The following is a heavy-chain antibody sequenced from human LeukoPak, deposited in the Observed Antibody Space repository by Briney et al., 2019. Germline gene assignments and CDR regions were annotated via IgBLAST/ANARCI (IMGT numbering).Heavy chain of an antibody. CDR2: IYYSGGT. Sequence: SQTLSLTCTVSGGSISSGDYYWSWIRQPPGKGLEWIGYIYYSGGTYSNPSLKSRVTMSVDTSKNQFSLKLSSVTAADTAVYYCARDRGGYGAQQDYWGQGTLVTVSS. CDR3: ARDRGGYGAQQDY. CDR1: GGSISSGDYY. J-gene: IGHJ4*02. V-gene: IGHV4-30-4*08. D-gene: IGHD3-16*01.